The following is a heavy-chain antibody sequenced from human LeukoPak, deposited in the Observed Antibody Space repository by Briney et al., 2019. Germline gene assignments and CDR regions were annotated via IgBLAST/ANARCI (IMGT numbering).Heavy chain of an antibody. CDR3: ARGGSGYYYDYDY. CDR2: INHSGST. D-gene: IGHD3-22*01. CDR1: GGSISSSSYY. J-gene: IGHJ4*02. V-gene: IGHV4-39*07. Sequence: SETLSLTCTVSGGSISSSSYYWGWIRQPPGKGLEWIGEINHSGSTNYNPSLKSRVTISVDTSKNQFSLKLSSVTAADTAVYYCARGGSGYYYDYDYWGQGTLVTVSS.